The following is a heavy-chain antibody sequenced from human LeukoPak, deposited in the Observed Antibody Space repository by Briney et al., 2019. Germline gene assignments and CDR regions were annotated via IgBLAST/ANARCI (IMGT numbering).Heavy chain of an antibody. J-gene: IGHJ5*02. D-gene: IGHD4/OR15-4a*01. CDR1: GFTFSSYW. CDR2: ISYDGSNK. CDR3: AKALTTRYNWFDP. V-gene: IGHV3-30*18. Sequence: GGSLRLSCAASGFTFSSYWMSWVRQAPGKGLEWVAVISYDGSNKYYADSVKGRFTISRDNSKNTLYLQMNSLRAEDTAVYYCAKALTTRYNWFDPWGQGTLVTVSS.